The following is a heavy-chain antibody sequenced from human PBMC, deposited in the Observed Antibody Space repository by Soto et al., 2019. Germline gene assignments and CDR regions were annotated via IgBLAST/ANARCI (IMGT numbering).Heavy chain of an antibody. J-gene: IGHJ4*02. CDR1: GGSISSGDYY. Sequence: KPSETLSLTCTVSGGSISSGDYYWSWIRQPPGKGLEWIGYIYYSGSTYYNPSLKSRVTISVDTSMNQFSLKLSSVTAADTAVYYCARADRTYGDYVFLDYFDYWGQGTLVTVSS. CDR2: IYYSGST. CDR3: ARADRTYGDYVFLDYFDY. V-gene: IGHV4-30-4*01. D-gene: IGHD4-17*01.